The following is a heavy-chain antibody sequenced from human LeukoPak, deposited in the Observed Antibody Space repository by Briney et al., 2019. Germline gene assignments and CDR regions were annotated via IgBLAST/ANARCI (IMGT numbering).Heavy chain of an antibody. CDR2: FYYSGST. J-gene: IGHJ4*02. V-gene: IGHV4-39*01. D-gene: IGHD3-10*01. CDR1: GGSITSSNYY. Sequence: SETQSLTCTVSGGSITSSNYYWGWIRQPPGKGLEWIGSFYYSGSTNYNPSLKSRVTISVDTSKNQFSLKLSSVTAADTAVYCCVYYYGSGSVEYWGQGTLVTVSS. CDR3: VYYYGSGSVEY.